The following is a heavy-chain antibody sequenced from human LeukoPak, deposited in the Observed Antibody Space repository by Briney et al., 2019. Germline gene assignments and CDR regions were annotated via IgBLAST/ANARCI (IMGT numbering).Heavy chain of an antibody. CDR1: GYTFSRHG. V-gene: IGHV3-33*01. Sequence: GGSLRLSCAASGYTFSRHGIHWVRQAPGKGLEWVAVVWYDGRNRDYVDSVKGRFTISKDNSNNMVFLQMDRLRAEDTAVYYCARLWGGNGYSGGSLNLWGQGTLVTVSS. J-gene: IGHJ5*02. CDR3: ARLWGGNGYSGGSLNL. D-gene: IGHD3-16*01. CDR2: VWYDGRNR.